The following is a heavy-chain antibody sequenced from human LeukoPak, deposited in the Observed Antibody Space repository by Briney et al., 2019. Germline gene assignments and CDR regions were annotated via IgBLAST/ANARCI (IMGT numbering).Heavy chain of an antibody. CDR2: INPSGGST. J-gene: IGHJ3*02. D-gene: IGHD3-22*01. CDR1: GDSFTSYY. V-gene: IGHV1-46*01. Sequence: ASVKVSCKASGDSFTSYYMHWVRQAPGQGLEWMGIINPSGGSTSYAQKFQGRITMTRDMSTSTVYYCARGRHYYDSSDYYYEGDGFDIWGQGTMVTVSS. CDR3: EGDGFDI.